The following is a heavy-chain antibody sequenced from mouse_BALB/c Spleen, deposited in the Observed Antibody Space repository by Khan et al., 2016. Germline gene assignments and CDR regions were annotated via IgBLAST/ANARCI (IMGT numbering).Heavy chain of an antibody. Sequence: QVQLQQSGAELMKPGASVKISCKATGYTFSSYWIEWVKQRPGHGLEWIGEILPGSGSTNYNEKFKGKATFTADTSSSTAYMQLSSLTSEDSAVYYCARRGYYSWFAYWGPGTLVTVSA. J-gene: IGHJ3*01. CDR1: GYTFSSYW. CDR3: ARRGYYSWFAY. D-gene: IGHD2-3*01. CDR2: ILPGSGST. V-gene: IGHV1-9*01.